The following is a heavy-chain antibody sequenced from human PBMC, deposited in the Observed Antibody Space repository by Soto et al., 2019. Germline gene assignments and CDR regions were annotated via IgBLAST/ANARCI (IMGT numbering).Heavy chain of an antibody. CDR2: IYWDDDK. CDR1: GFSLSTSGVG. J-gene: IGHJ4*02. V-gene: IGHV2-5*02. D-gene: IGHD1-7*01. CDR3: AHKVTGTTWNYFDY. Sequence: QITLKESGPTLVKPTQTLTLTCTFSGFSLSTSGVGVGWIRQPPGKALEWLALIYWDDDKRYSPSLKSRLTLTKDTSKNQVVLTMTNMDPVDTATYYCAHKVTGTTWNYFDYWGQGTLVTVSS.